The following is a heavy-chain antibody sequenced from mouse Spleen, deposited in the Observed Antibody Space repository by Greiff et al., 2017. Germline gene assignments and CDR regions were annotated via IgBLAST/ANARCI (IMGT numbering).Heavy chain of an antibody. J-gene: IGHJ4*01. CDR1: GYTFTDYY. CDR2: IYPGSGNT. CDR3: ARAGLRHYYAMDY. D-gene: IGHD2-4*01. V-gene: IGHV1-76*01. Sequence: QVQLQQSGAELVRPGASVKLSCKASGYTFTDYYINWVKQRPGQGLEWIARIYPGSGNTYYNEKFKGKATLTAEKSSSTAYMQLSSLTSEDSAVYFCARAGLRHYYAMDYWGQGTSVTVSS.